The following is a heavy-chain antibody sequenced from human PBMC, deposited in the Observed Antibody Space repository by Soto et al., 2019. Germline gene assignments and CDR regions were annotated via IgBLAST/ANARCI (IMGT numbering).Heavy chain of an antibody. CDR3: ARDGSLRVGELSLSYIYGMDV. J-gene: IGHJ6*02. CDR1: GYTFTSYA. CDR2: INAGNGNT. V-gene: IGHV1-3*01. Sequence: VASVKVSCKASGYTFTSYAMHWVRQAPGQRLEWMGWINAGNGNTKYSQKFQGRVTITRDTSASTAYMELSSLRSEDTAVYYCARDGSLRVGELSLSYIYGMDVWGQGTTVTVS. D-gene: IGHD3-16*02.